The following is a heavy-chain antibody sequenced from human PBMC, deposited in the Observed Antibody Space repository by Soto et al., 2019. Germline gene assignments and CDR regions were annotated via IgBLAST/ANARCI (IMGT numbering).Heavy chain of an antibody. V-gene: IGHV4-31*03. CDR2: ISYSGVT. D-gene: IGHD3-3*01. J-gene: IGHJ3*01. CDR1: GGSISSGGNY. CDR3: ALSIFGVAPAAFDV. Sequence: SETLSLTCTVSGGSISSGGNYWSLIRQHPGKGLEWIGYISYSGVTYYNPSLKSRVSISGDTSKNQFSLNLSSVTAADTAVYYCALSIFGVAPAAFDVWGQGTKVTVSS.